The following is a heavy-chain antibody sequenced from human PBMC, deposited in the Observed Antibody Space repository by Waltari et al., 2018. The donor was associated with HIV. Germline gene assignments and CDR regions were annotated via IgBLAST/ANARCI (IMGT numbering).Heavy chain of an antibody. V-gene: IGHV3-9*01. CDR3: AKFTIFGSGDY. CDR1: GFTFDDYA. J-gene: IGHJ4*02. D-gene: IGHD3-3*01. Sequence: EVQLVESGGGLVQPGRSLRLSCAASGFTFDDYAMHWVRQAPGKGLEWVSGISGNSNSIDYADSVKGRFTISRDNAKNSLYLQMNSLRAEDTALYYCAKFTIFGSGDYWGQGTLVTVSS. CDR2: ISGNSNSI.